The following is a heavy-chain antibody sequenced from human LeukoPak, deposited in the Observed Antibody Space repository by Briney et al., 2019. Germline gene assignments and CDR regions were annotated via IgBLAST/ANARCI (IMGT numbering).Heavy chain of an antibody. CDR1: GLTLSDHY. J-gene: IGHJ3*02. Sequence: PGGSLRLSCAASGLTLSDHYMDWVRQAPGKGLEWVARSRYKRHSYTTEYAASVKGRFTISRDDSKNSLSLQMNSLKTEDTAVYYCASSPTLYGSGCYGRGAFDIWGQGTMVTVSS. CDR2: SRYKRHSYTT. V-gene: IGHV3-72*01. D-gene: IGHD3-10*01. CDR3: ASSPTLYGSGCYGRGAFDI.